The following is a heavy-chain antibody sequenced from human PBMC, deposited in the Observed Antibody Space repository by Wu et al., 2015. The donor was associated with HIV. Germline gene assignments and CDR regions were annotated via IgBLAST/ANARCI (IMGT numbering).Heavy chain of an antibody. CDR3: KNSDPXICYRSFDF. J-gene: IGHJ4*02. CDR1: GGNFRSYA. CDR2: IIPIFQTP. Sequence: QVQLEQSGAEVKKPGSSVKISCKSSGGNFRSYALNWVRQAPGHGLEWMGRIIPIFQTPEYAQKFLRNRVIITAETNLRHSLHGTEQPDILTTTAVYYCKNSDPXICYRSFDFWGQGKTLVTVTS. V-gene: IGHV1-69*13. D-gene: IGHD2-8*01.